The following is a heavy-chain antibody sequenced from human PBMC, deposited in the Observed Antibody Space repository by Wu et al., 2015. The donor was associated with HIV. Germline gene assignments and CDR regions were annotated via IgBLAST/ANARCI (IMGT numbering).Heavy chain of an antibody. D-gene: IGHD3-10*01. Sequence: QVQLVQSGAEVKPPGASVEISCQASGYTFTHYYIHWVRQAPGQGLEWLGRINPINPNSGGTNYAQKFQGRVTMTRDTSISTAYMELSRLRSDDTAVYYCASGLIYYGSGTSRWGQGTLVTVSS. CDR3: ASGLIYYGSGTSR. J-gene: IGHJ4*02. CDR2: INPINPNSGGT. CDR1: GYTFTHYY. V-gene: IGHV1-2*06.